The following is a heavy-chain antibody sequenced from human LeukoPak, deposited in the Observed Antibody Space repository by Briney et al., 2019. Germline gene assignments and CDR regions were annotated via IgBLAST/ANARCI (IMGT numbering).Heavy chain of an antibody. V-gene: IGHV4-34*01. CDR3: ARGVGSSMVDY. CDR1: GGSFSGYY. J-gene: IGHJ4*02. Sequence: SETLSLTCAVYGGSFSGYYWSWIRQPPGKGLEWIGEINNSGSANYNPSLKSRVTISVDTSKNQFSLKLSSVTAADTAVYYCARGVGSSMVDYWGQGTLVTVSS. CDR2: INNSGSA. D-gene: IGHD6-13*01.